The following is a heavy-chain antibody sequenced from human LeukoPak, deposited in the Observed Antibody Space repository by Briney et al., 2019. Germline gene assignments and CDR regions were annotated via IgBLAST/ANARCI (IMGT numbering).Heavy chain of an antibody. Sequence: GASVKVSCKASGGTFSSYAISWVRQAPGQGLEWMGGIIPIFGTANYAQKLQGRVTMTTDTSTSTAYMELRSLRSDDTAVYYCARVYSDFWSGYYTYNWFDPWGQGTLVTVSS. CDR3: ARVYSDFWSGYYTYNWFDP. J-gene: IGHJ5*02. V-gene: IGHV1-69*05. CDR2: IIPIFGTA. D-gene: IGHD3-3*01. CDR1: GGTFSSYA.